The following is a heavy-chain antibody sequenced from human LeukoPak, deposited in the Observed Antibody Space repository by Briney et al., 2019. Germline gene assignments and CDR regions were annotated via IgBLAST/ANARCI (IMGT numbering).Heavy chain of an antibody. CDR3: AREQRGEPSGNLGGLFASYYTYYYMDV. J-gene: IGHJ6*03. D-gene: IGHD1-26*01. Sequence: ASVKVSCKASGYTFTMYYIHWVRQAPGQGLEWMGMINPTDGATTSAQRFQGRVTMTRDMSSTTVFMDLRSLRSEETAVYFCAREQRGEPSGNLGGLFASYYTYYYMDVWGRGTTVTVSS. CDR2: INPTDGAT. V-gene: IGHV1-46*01. CDR1: GYTFTMYY.